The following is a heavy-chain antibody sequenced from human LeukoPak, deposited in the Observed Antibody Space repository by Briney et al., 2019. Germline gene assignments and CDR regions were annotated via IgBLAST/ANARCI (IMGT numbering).Heavy chain of an antibody. Sequence: PSETLSLTCTVSGGSISSYYWNWLRQPPEKGLEWIGYIYYSGSTNHNPSLKSRVTISVDTSKNQFSLKLSSVTAADTAVYYCARLNVDTTMAHDYWGQGTLVTVSS. CDR1: GGSISSYY. J-gene: IGHJ4*02. CDR2: IYYSGST. V-gene: IGHV4-59*01. D-gene: IGHD5-18*01. CDR3: ARLNVDTTMAHDY.